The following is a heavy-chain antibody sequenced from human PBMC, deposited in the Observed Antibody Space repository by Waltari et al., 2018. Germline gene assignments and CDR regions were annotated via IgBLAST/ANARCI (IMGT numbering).Heavy chain of an antibody. J-gene: IGHJ4*02. CDR3: ARKVGGYQTFDY. CDR1: GYSISSGYY. V-gene: IGHV4-38-2*01. D-gene: IGHD5-18*01. CDR2: IYHSGST. Sequence: QVQLQESGPGLVKPSETLSLTCAVSGYSISSGYYWGWIRQPPGKGLEWIGSIYHSGSTYYNPTLKSRVTISVDTSKNQFSLKLSSVTAADTAVYYCARKVGGYQTFDYWGQGTLVTVSS.